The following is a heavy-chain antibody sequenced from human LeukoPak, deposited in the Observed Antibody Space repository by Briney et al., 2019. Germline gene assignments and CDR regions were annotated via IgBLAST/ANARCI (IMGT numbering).Heavy chain of an antibody. D-gene: IGHD3-16*01. J-gene: IGHJ6*02. CDR2: INSDGSST. Sequence: GGSLRLSCAASGFTFSSYWMHWVRQAPGQGLVWVSRINSDGSSTTYADSVKGRFTISRDNAKSTLYLQMNSLRAEDTAVYYCAGIPPWGVDYYYGMDVWGQGTTVTVSS. CDR1: GFTFSSYW. CDR3: AGIPPWGVDYYYGMDV. V-gene: IGHV3-74*01.